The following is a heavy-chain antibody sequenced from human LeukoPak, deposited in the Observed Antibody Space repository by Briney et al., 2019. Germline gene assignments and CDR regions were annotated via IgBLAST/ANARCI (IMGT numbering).Heavy chain of an antibody. CDR1: GFTFSSYA. Sequence: GGSLRLSCAASGFTFSSYAMSWVRQAPGKGLEWVSAISGSGGSTYYADSVKGRFTISRDNSKNTLYLQVNSLRAEDTAVYYCAKGNGSPSRPYYYGMDVWGQGTTVTVSS. D-gene: IGHD1-1*01. CDR3: AKGNGSPSRPYYYGMDV. V-gene: IGHV3-23*01. CDR2: ISGSGGST. J-gene: IGHJ6*02.